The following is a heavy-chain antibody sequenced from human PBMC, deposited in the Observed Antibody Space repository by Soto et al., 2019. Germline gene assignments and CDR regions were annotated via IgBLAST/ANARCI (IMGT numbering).Heavy chain of an antibody. J-gene: IGHJ6*02. CDR1: GGSISSGDYY. CDR3: ARDTHYYDSSGYYFGYYYAMDV. Sequence: SETLSLTCTVSGGSISSGDYYWSWIRQPPGKGLEWIGYIYYSGSTDYNPSLKSRVTISVDTSKNQFSLKLSSVTAADTAVYYCARDTHYYDSSGYYFGYYYAMDVWGQGTTVTVSS. D-gene: IGHD3-22*01. V-gene: IGHV4-30-4*01. CDR2: IYYSGST.